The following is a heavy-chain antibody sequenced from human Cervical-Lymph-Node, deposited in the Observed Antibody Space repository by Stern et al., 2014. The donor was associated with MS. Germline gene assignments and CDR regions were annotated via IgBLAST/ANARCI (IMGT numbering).Heavy chain of an antibody. D-gene: IGHD2-2*01. CDR2: ITWGGGTT. CDR3: AKVVIPAAVLGLRD. CDR1: GFRVDDYS. J-gene: IGHJ4*02. V-gene: IGHV3-43*01. Sequence: EVQLVESGGGVVQPGGSLRLSCAASGFRVDDYSMHWVRQVPGKGLEWVSLITWGGGTTSYADSVKGRFTISRDNSKNSLYLQMNSLRTEDSAFYYCAKVVIPAAVLGLRDWGQGTLVTVSA.